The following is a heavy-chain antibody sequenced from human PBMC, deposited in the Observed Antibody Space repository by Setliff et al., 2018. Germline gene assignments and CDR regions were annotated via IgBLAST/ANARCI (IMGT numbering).Heavy chain of an antibody. J-gene: IGHJ6*02. D-gene: IGHD6-19*01. Sequence: KTSETLSLTCTVSGGSISSGSYYWSWIRQPAGKGLEWIGHIYTSGSTNYNPSLKSRVTISVDTSKNQFSLKLSSVTAADTAVYYCARDRQWLVHGYYYYGMDVWGQGTTVTVSS. V-gene: IGHV4-61*09. CDR2: IYTSGST. CDR1: GGSISSGSYY. CDR3: ARDRQWLVHGYYYYGMDV.